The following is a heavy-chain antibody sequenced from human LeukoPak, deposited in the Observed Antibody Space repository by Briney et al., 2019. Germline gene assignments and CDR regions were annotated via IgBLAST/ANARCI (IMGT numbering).Heavy chain of an antibody. CDR1: GFIVNTNY. CDR3: ARVPSWELQLVFDY. Sequence: HPGGSLRLSCAAAGFIVNTNYMTSVRQAPGKGLEWVANIKQDGSEKYYVDSVKGRFTISRDNAKNSLYLQMNSLRAEDTAVYYCARVPSWELQLVFDYWGQGTLVTVSS. CDR2: IKQDGSEK. J-gene: IGHJ4*02. V-gene: IGHV3-7*01. D-gene: IGHD1-26*01.